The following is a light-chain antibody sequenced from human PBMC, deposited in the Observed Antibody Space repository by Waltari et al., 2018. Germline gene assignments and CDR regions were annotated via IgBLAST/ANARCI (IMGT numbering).Light chain of an antibody. V-gene: IGLV2-23*02. J-gene: IGLJ1*01. CDR3: CSFAGYGIYV. CDR2: EIS. CDR1: HSNVDILHL. Sequence: QSALTQPASVSGSPGQSITISCTAVHSNVDILHLVSWYQHHPGRNPRLLIYEISQRPAGISKRCSGSKSGNTASLTISGLQPEDEADYFCCSFAGYGIYVFGSGTQVSVL.